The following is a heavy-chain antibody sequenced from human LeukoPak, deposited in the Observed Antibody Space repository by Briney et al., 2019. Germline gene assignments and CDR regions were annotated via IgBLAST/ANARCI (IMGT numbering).Heavy chain of an antibody. CDR3: AKSVVAGTLDWYDP. D-gene: IGHD6-19*01. V-gene: IGHV3-23*01. CDR2: ISGSGGST. J-gene: IGHJ5*02. CDR1: GFTFSSYA. Sequence: GGFLRLSCAASGFTFSSYAMSWVRQAPGKGLGWVSAISGSGGSTYYADSVKGRFTISRDNSKNTLYLQMNSLRAEDTAVYYCAKSVVAGTLDWYDPWGQGTLVTVSS.